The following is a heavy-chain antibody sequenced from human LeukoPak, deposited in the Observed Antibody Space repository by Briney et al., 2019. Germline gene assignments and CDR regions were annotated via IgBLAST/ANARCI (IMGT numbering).Heavy chain of an antibody. V-gene: IGHV3-21*01. J-gene: IGHJ4*02. CDR1: GFTFSSYT. CDR3: ARYGEGWLPYIFDY. CDR2: ISSSSSYI. Sequence: PGGSLRLSCAASGFTFSSYTMNWVRQAPGKGLEWVSYISSSSSYIYYADSVKGRFTISRDNAKNSLYLQMNSLRAEDTAVYYCARYGEGWLPYIFDYWGQGTLVTVSS. D-gene: IGHD5-18*01.